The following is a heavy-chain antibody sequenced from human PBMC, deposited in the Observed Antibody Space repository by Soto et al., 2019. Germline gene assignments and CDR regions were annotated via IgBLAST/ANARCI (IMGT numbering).Heavy chain of an antibody. CDR2: FDPEDGET. Sequence: ASVKVSCKVSGYTLAELSMHWVRQAPGKGLEWMGGFDPEDGETIYAQKFQGRVTMTEDTSTDTAYMELSSLRSEDTAVYYCATVEVEPKIDDRYYYYYMDVWGKGTTVTVSS. CDR1: GYTLAELS. V-gene: IGHV1-24*01. J-gene: IGHJ6*03. CDR3: ATVEVEPKIDDRYYYYYMDV. D-gene: IGHD3-22*01.